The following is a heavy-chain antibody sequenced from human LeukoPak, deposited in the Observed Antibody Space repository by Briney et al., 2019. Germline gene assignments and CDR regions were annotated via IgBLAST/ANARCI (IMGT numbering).Heavy chain of an antibody. D-gene: IGHD3-9*01. CDR2: ILGSGGSK. CDR3: AKWGDYDVLTGYYVPDY. CDR1: GCTFSNYA. J-gene: IGHJ4*02. V-gene: IGHV3-23*01. Sequence: PSASLRLSCAVSGCTFSNYALSWVRQPPGKGLEWVSAILGSGGSKYYADSVKGRFTVSRDNSKSTLCLQMNSLRAEDTALYYCAKWGDYDVLTGYYVPDYWGQGTLVTVSS.